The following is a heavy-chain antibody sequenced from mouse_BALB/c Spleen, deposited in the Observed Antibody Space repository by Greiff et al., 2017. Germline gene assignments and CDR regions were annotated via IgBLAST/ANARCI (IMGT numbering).Heavy chain of an antibody. CDR1: GFNIKDTY. V-gene: IGHV14-3*02. CDR2: IDPANGNT. Sequence: EVQLQQSGAELVKPGASVKLSCTASGFNIKDTYMHWVKQRPEQGLEWIGRIDPANGNTKYDPKFQGKATITAYTSSNTAYLQLSSLTSEDTAVYYCARLVNYYGSMDYWGQGTSVTVSS. CDR3: ARLVNYYGSMDY. D-gene: IGHD1-1*01. J-gene: IGHJ4*01.